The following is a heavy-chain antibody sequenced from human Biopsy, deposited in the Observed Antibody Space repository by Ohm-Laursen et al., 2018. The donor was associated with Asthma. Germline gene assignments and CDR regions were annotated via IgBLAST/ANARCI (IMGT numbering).Heavy chain of an antibody. J-gene: IGHJ6*02. CDR1: GGTLSNFA. CDR2: IMTVFGTA. V-gene: IGHV1-69*01. Sequence: SSVKVSCKAPGGTLSNFAISWVRQAPGQGLEWLGGIMTVFGTANYAQKFQGRVTITADESTSTAYMEVTSLRSEDTAIYYCARCQVGYSSGWSLLLKKIYYSGMDVWGQGTAVTVSS. D-gene: IGHD6-19*01. CDR3: ARCQVGYSSGWSLLLKKIYYSGMDV.